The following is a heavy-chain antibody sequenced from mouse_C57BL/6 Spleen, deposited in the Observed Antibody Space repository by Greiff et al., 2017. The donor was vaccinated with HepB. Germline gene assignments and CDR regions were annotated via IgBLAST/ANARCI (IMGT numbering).Heavy chain of an antibody. CDR1: GYSFTGYY. CDR3: ARRELGYWYFDV. J-gene: IGHJ1*03. D-gene: IGHD4-1*01. Sequence: EVQLQQSGPELVKPGASVKISCKASGYSFTGYYMNWVKQSPEKSLEWIGEINPSTGGTTYNQKFKAKATLTVDKSSSTAYMQLKSLTSEDSAVYYCARRELGYWYFDVWATGTTVTSPS. V-gene: IGHV1-42*01. CDR2: INPSTGGT.